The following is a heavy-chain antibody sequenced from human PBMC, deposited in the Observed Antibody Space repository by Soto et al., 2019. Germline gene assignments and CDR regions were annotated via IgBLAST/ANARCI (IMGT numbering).Heavy chain of an antibody. Sequence: EVQLVESGGGLVKPGGSLRLSCAASGFTFSNAWMSWVRQAPGKGLEWVGRIKSKTDGGTTDYAAPVKGRFTISRDDSKNTLYLQMNSLKTEDTAVYYCTTVITGTSQLYYYYGMDVWGQGTTVTVSS. CDR1: GFTFSNAW. V-gene: IGHV3-15*01. CDR2: IKSKTDGGTT. J-gene: IGHJ6*02. D-gene: IGHD1-7*01. CDR3: TTVITGTSQLYYYYGMDV.